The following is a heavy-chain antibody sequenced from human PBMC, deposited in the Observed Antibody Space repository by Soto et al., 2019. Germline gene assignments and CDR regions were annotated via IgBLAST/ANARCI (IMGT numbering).Heavy chain of an antibody. V-gene: IGHV3-73*01. J-gene: IGHJ4*02. CDR1: GFTFSGSA. CDR2: IRSKANSYAT. D-gene: IGHD5-12*01. Sequence: PGGSLRLSCAASGFTFSGSAMHWVRQASGKGLEWVGRIRSKANSYATAYAASVKGRFTISRDDSKNTAYLQMNSLKTEDTAVYYCADSWLPTSYWGRGTLVTVSS. CDR3: ADSWLPTSY.